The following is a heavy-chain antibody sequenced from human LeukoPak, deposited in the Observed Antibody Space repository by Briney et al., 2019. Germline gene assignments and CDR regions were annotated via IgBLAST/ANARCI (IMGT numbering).Heavy chain of an antibody. CDR3: AREKNPAVFDY. J-gene: IGHJ4*02. CDR1: GASISSYY. Sequence: SETLSLTCTVSGASISSYYWSWIRQPPGKGLEWIGYIYYSGSTNYNPSLKSRVTISVDTSKNQFSLKLSSVTAADTAVYYCAREKNPAVFDYWGQGTLVTISS. CDR2: IYYSGST. V-gene: IGHV4-59*01. D-gene: IGHD1-14*01.